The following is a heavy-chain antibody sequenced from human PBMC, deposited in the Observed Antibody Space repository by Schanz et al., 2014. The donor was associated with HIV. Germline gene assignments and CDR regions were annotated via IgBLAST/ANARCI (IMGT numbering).Heavy chain of an antibody. J-gene: IGHJ6*02. CDR3: ARELIYGSGMHGMDV. CDR2: TSYVANNE. Sequence: QVQLVESGGGVVQPGRSLRLSCAASGFTFSKYGVHWVRQAPGKGLEWVAVTSYVANNEKYADSVKGRFTISRDNAKNSLYLQMNSLRAEDTAVYYCARELIYGSGMHGMDVWGQGTTVTVSS. D-gene: IGHD3-10*01. V-gene: IGHV3-30*03. CDR1: GFTFSKYG.